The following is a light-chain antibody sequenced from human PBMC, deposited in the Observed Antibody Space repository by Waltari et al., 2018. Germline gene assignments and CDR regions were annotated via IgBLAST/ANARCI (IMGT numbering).Light chain of an antibody. V-gene: IGLV1-44*01. CDR1: RSNIGNNS. CDR2: NTN. J-gene: IGLJ3*02. Sequence: QSVLTQPPSASGTPGQRVTISCSGSRSNIGNNSVNWYQQLPRTAPKRLMYNTNQRPSGVPVRFSGSRSGTSASLAISGLQSEEEGDYYCSSWDDSLNGPAFGGGTKVTVL. CDR3: SSWDDSLNGPA.